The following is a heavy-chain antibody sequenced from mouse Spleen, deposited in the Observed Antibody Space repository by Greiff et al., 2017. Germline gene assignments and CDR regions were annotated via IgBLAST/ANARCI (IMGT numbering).Heavy chain of an antibody. D-gene: IGHD2-5*01. CDR2: ISSGGSYT. CDR3: ARMVLHSNYGYFDV. J-gene: IGHJ1*03. V-gene: IGHV5-6*01. CDR1: GFTFSSYG. Sequence: EVQRVESGGDLVKPGGSLKLSCAASGFTFSSYGMSWVRQTPDKRLEWVATISSGGSYTYYPDSVKGRFTISRDNAKNTLYLQMSSLKSEDTAMYYCARMVLHSNYGYFDVWGTGTTVTVSS.